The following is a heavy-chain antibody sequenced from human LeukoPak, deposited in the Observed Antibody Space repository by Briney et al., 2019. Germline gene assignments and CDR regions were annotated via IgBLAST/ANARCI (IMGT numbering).Heavy chain of an antibody. CDR3: ARGGSSSWSTRGGFDP. V-gene: IGHV4-34*01. CDR2: INHSGST. Sequence: SETLSLTCAVYGGSFSGYSWGWIRQPPGEGREWIGEINHSGSTNYNPSLKSRVTISVDTSKNQFSLKLSSVTAADTAVYYWARGGSSSWSTRGGFDPWGQGTLVTVSS. J-gene: IGHJ5*02. D-gene: IGHD6-13*01. CDR1: GGSFSGYS.